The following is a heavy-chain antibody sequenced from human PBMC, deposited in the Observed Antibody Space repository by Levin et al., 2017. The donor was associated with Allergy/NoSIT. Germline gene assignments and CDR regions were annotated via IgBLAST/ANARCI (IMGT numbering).Heavy chain of an antibody. D-gene: IGHD6-19*01. CDR3: ARHGAVAGTDVYYYYGMDV. Sequence: GESLKISCKGSGYSFTSYWIGWVRQMPGKGLEWMGIIYPGDSDTRYSPSFQGQVTISADKSISTAYLQWSSLKASDTAMYYCARHGAVAGTDVYYYYGMDVWGQGTTVTVSS. CDR1: GYSFTSYW. V-gene: IGHV5-51*01. CDR2: IYPGDSDT. J-gene: IGHJ6*02.